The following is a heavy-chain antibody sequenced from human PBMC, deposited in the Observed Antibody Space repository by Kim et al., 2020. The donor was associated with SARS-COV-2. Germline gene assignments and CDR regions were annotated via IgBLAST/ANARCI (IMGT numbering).Heavy chain of an antibody. CDR2: IKSKTDGGTT. CDR1: GFTFSNAW. J-gene: IGHJ6*02. CDR3: TTDLPRVSKGSSWYWANYYYYGMDV. D-gene: IGHD6-13*01. V-gene: IGHV3-15*01. Sequence: GGSLRLSCAASGFTFSNAWMSWVRQAPGKGLEWVGRIKSKTDGGTTDYAAPVKGRFTISRDDSKNTLYLQMNSLKTEDTAVYYCTTDLPRVSKGSSWYWANYYYYGMDVWGQGTTVTVSS.